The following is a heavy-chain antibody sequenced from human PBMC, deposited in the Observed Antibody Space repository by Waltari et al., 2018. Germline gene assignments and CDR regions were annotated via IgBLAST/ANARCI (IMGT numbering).Heavy chain of an antibody. D-gene: IGHD3-16*01. Sequence: QVQLQESGPGLVKPSETLSLTCAVSGYSISSGYYWGWIRQPPGKGLEWIGSIYHSGSTYYTPSCKSRVTISVDTSKNQFSLKLSSVTAADTAVYYCAGHDGGGGVLGAFDIWGQGTMVTVSS. CDR3: AGHDGGGGVLGAFDI. V-gene: IGHV4-38-2*01. CDR1: GYSISSGYY. CDR2: IYHSGST. J-gene: IGHJ3*02.